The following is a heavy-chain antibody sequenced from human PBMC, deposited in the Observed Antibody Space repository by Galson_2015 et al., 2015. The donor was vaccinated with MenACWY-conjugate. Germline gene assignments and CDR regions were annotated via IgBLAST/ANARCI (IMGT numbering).Heavy chain of an antibody. D-gene: IGHD1-26*01. CDR1: GYTFSTYA. CDR2: ICSSGGRP. J-gene: IGHJ4*02. CDR3: ATDIAGDARWFLDY. Sequence: SLRLSCAASGYTFSTYAMTWVRQAPGKGLERVSSICSSGGRPYYADSVKGRFTISRDNSKNMLYLQMNNVRAEDTALYYCATDIAGDARWFLDYWGQGTLVTVSS. V-gene: IGHV3-23*01.